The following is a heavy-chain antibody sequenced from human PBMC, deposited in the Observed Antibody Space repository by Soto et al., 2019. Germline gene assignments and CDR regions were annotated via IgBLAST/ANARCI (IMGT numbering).Heavy chain of an antibody. CDR2: INAGNGNT. CDR1: GYTFTSYA. CDR3: ARGLGVSDIVATIGYFDY. V-gene: IGHV1-3*01. J-gene: IGHJ4*02. Sequence: ASVKVSCKASGYTFTSYAMHWVRQAPGQRLEWMGWINAGNGNTKYSQKFQGRVTITRDTSASTAYMELSSLRSEDTAVYYCARGLGVSDIVATIGYFDYWGQGTLVTVSS. D-gene: IGHD5-12*01.